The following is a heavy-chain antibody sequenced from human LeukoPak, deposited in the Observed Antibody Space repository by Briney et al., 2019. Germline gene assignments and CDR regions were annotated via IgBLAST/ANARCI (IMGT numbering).Heavy chain of an antibody. CDR3: ASSGSYHPYGMDV. D-gene: IGHD1-26*01. Sequence: GSSVKVSCKASGGTFSSYAISWVRQAPGQGLEWMGRIIPILGIANYAQKFQGRVTITADKSTSTAYMELSSLRSEDTAVYYCASSGSYHPYGMDVWGQGTTVTVSS. J-gene: IGHJ6*02. V-gene: IGHV1-69*04. CDR2: IIPILGIA. CDR1: GGTFSSYA.